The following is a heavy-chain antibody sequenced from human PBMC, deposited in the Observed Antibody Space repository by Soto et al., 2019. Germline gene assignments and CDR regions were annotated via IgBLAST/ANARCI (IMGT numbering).Heavy chain of an antibody. CDR3: TRAPHTRYKWLHGGGPWFDP. J-gene: IGHJ5*02. Sequence: GGSLRLSCTASGFTFGDYAMSWFRQAPGKGLEWVGFIRSKAYGGTTEYAASVKGRFTISRDDSKSIAYLQLNSLKTEDTAVYYCTRAPHTRYKWLHGGGPWFDPWGQGTLVTVSS. V-gene: IGHV3-49*03. CDR1: GFTFGDYA. CDR2: IRSKAYGGTT. D-gene: IGHD5-12*01.